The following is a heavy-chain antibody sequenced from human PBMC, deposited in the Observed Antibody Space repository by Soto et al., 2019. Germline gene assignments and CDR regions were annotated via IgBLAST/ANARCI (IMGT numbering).Heavy chain of an antibody. CDR3: IRDLLDYSGSYLLH. D-gene: IGHD3-10*01. CDR1: GFAFINYW. J-gene: IGHJ4*02. CDR2: INRDASSP. V-gene: IGHV3-74*01. Sequence: PGGALRLSCAASGFAFINYWMHWVRQAPGKGPEWLARINRDASSPSYADSVRGRFTISRDNAKNTLYLQANSLRAEDTAVYYCIRDLLDYSGSYLLHWGKGILVTVSS.